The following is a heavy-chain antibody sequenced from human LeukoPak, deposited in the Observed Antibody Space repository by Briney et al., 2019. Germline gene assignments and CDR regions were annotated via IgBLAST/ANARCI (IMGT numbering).Heavy chain of an antibody. CDR3: AKDPRRVARNPLGDDY. CDR2: ITTGDGNT. J-gene: IGHJ4*02. CDR1: GFTFSSYT. V-gene: IGHV3-23*01. D-gene: IGHD1-26*01. Sequence: GGSLRLSCTASGFTFSSYTMTWVRQAPGKGLKWVSTITTGDGNTYYADSVKGRPTVSRDDSKNTLYLQMNSLRAEDTAVYYCAKDPRRVARNPLGDDYWGQGTLVTVSS.